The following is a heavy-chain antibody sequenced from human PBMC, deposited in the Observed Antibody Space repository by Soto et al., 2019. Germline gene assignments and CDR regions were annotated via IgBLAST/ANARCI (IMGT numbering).Heavy chain of an antibody. V-gene: IGHV3-48*02. D-gene: IGHD2-15*01. CDR3: AGGSLPPSYVAANWIDP. Sequence: PGGSLRLSCAASAFNFSDYSMNWVRQAPGKGLEWISYIGSNGRTIYYADSVKGRFTVSRDNAKRSLYLQMTSLRDDDTAVYYCAGGSLPPSYVAANWIDPWGLGTLVTVSS. J-gene: IGHJ5*02. CDR2: IGSNGRTI. CDR1: AFNFSDYS.